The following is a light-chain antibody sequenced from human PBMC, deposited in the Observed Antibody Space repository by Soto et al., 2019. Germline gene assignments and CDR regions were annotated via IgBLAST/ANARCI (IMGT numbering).Light chain of an antibody. CDR2: QDT. CDR1: GLGDIF. V-gene: IGLV3-1*01. J-gene: IGLJ1*01. CDR3: QAWDSGDFV. Sequence: SYELTQPPSASVSPGQTASITCSGDGLGDIFASWYQQKPGQSPVLVIYQDTKRPSGIPERFSGSNSGNTATLTISGTQAMDEADYYCQAWDSGDFVFGPGTKLTVL.